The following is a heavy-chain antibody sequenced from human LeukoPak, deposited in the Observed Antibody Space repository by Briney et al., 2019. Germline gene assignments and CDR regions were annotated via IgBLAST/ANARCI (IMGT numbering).Heavy chain of an antibody. CDR3: ARDGRYYYDSSGYSSFDY. CDR1: GFTFSDYY. J-gene: IGHJ4*02. D-gene: IGHD3-22*01. Sequence: TGGSLRLSCAASGFTFSDYYMSWLRQAPGKGLEWVSYISSSGSTIYYADSVKGRFTISRDNAKNSLYLQMNSLRAEDTAVYYCARDGRYYYDSSGYSSFDYWGQGTLVTVSS. CDR2: ISSSGSTI. V-gene: IGHV3-11*04.